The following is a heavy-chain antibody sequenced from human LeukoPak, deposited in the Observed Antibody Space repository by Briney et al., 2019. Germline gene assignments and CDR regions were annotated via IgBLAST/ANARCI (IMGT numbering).Heavy chain of an antibody. V-gene: IGHV3-30-3*02. J-gene: IGHJ4*02. Sequence: GGSLRLSCAASGSTFSSYGMHWVRQAPGKGLEWVAVISYDGSNKYYADSVKGRFTISRDNSKNTLYLQMNSLRTEDTAVYYCAKSGKYNWNYPDYWGQGTLVTVSS. CDR3: AKSGKYNWNYPDY. CDR1: GSTFSSYG. D-gene: IGHD1-7*01. CDR2: ISYDGSNK.